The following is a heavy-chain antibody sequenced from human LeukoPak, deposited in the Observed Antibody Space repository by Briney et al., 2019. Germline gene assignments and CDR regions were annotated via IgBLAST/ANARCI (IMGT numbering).Heavy chain of an antibody. J-gene: IGHJ6*03. CDR2: LYGTGKT. CDR1: GFSVSSNY. V-gene: IGHV3-66*01. D-gene: IGHD3-3*01. Sequence: GGSLRLSCAASGFSVSSNYLSWVRQAPGKGLEWVSVLYGTGKTYYADSVKGRFTISRDNSKNTLYLQMNSLRAEDTAVYYCARVIFGVVQTSYYYYMDVWGKGTTVTVSS. CDR3: ARVIFGVVQTSYYYYMDV.